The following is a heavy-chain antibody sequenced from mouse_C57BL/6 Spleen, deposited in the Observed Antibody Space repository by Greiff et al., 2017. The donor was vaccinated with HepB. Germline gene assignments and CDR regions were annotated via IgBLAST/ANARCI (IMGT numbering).Heavy chain of an antibody. V-gene: IGHV1-80*01. CDR3: ARENDGYYGVDY. D-gene: IGHD2-3*01. J-gene: IGHJ4*01. CDR2: IYPGDGDT. Sequence: QVQLQQSGAELVKPGASVKISCKASGYAFSSYWRNWVKQRPGKGLEWIGQIYPGDGDTNYNGKFNGKATLTADKSSSTAYMQLSGLTSEDSAVYFCARENDGYYGVDYWGQGTSVTVSS. CDR1: GYAFSSYW.